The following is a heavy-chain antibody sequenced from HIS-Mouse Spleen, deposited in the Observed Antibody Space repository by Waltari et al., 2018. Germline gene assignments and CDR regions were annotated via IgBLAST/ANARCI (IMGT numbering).Heavy chain of an antibody. CDR2: ISYDGSNK. CDR3: AREGSFYYFDY. Sequence: MHWVRHAPGKGLEWVAVISYDGSNKYYADSVKGRFTISRDNSKNTLYLQMNSLRAEDTAVYYCAREGSFYYFDYWGQGTLVTVSS. D-gene: IGHD6-13*01. V-gene: IGHV3-30-3*01. J-gene: IGHJ4*02.